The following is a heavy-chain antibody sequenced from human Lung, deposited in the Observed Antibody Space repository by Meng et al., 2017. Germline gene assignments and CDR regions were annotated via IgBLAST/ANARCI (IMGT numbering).Heavy chain of an antibody. J-gene: IGHJ5*02. CDR3: TTDLPFTEGEVITT. V-gene: IGHV3-15*01. CDR1: GGIFRNLW. Sequence: GESLKISCVASGGIFRNLWMTWVRQAPGKGLEWVGRIKSKVNGGTTDFAAPVKSRFTISRDNPENTLYLQMNSLKTEDTAVYYCTTDLPFTEGEVITTWGQGTLVTVSS. CDR2: IKSKVNGGTT. D-gene: IGHD1-14*01.